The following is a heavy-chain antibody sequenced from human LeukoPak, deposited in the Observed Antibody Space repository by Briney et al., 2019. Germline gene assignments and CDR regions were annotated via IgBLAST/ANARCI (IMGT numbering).Heavy chain of an antibody. D-gene: IGHD4-11*01. Sequence: GESLKISCKGFGYSFTSYWIGWVRQMPGKGLEWMGIIYPGDSDTRYSPSFQGQVTISADKSISTAYLQWSSLKASDTAMYYCARHGGGAYSNYFLDNWFDPWGQGTLVTVSS. CDR2: IYPGDSDT. CDR1: GYSFTSYW. V-gene: IGHV5-51*01. CDR3: ARHGGGAYSNYFLDNWFDP. J-gene: IGHJ5*02.